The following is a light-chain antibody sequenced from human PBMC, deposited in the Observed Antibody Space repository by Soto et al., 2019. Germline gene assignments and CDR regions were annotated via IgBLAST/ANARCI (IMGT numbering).Light chain of an antibody. J-gene: IGLJ2*01. CDR3: QVWTSSSDGRL. Sequence: SYELTQTPSVSVAPGQTARISCGGYNIGSNSVHWYQQKPGQAPVLIVYDNSDRPSGIPERFSGSNSGNTATLTISRVEDGDEADYFCQVWTSSSDGRLLGGGTKLTV. CDR1: NIGSNS. V-gene: IGLV3-21*02. CDR2: DNS.